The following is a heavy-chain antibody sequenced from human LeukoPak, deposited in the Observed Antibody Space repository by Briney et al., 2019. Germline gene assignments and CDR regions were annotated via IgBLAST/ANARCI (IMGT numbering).Heavy chain of an antibody. CDR3: ARYVWGSYPTFEDY. Sequence: TSETLSLPCTVSGGSISSYYWSWIRQPPGKGLEWIGYIYYSGSTNYNPSLKSRVTISVDTSKKQLSLKLSSVTAADTAVYFCARYVWGSYPTFEDYWGQGTLVTVSS. CDR1: GGSISSYY. D-gene: IGHD3-16*02. J-gene: IGHJ4*02. V-gene: IGHV4-59*01. CDR2: IYYSGST.